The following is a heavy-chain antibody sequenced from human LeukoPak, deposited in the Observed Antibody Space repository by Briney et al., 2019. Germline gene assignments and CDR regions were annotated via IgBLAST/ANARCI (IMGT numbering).Heavy chain of an antibody. Sequence: SETLSLTCAVYGGSFSGYYWSWIRQPPGRGLEWIGEINHSGSTNYNPSLKSRVTISVDTSKNQFSLKLSSVTAADTAVYYCARADYYDSSGYSLTRDLAFDIWGQGTMVTVSS. CDR3: ARADYYDSSGYSLTRDLAFDI. D-gene: IGHD3-22*01. J-gene: IGHJ3*02. V-gene: IGHV4-34*01. CDR2: INHSGST. CDR1: GGSFSGYY.